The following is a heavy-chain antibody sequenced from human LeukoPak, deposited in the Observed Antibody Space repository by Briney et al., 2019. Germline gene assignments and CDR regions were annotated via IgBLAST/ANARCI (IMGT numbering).Heavy chain of an antibody. CDR1: GFTFSSFW. J-gene: IGHJ4*02. CDR3: ARDPGSISLDL. CDR2: IDQNGSVM. V-gene: IGHV3-7*01. Sequence: GGSLTLSCVASGFTFSSFWMSWVRQAPGKGLEFVANIDQNGSVMNYVDSVKRRFILSRDNAKNSLYLQMDSLRAEDTAVYFCARDPGSISLDLWGLG.